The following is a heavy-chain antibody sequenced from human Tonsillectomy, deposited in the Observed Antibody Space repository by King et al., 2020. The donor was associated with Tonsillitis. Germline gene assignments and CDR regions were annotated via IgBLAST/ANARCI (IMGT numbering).Heavy chain of an antibody. J-gene: IGHJ3*02. CDR2: IYYTGST. V-gene: IGHV4-31*03. CDR3: ARGTMLVVVYDALDM. D-gene: IGHD2-15*01. Sequence: LQLQESGPGLVKPSQTLSLTCTVSCVSINSVAHSLSWLRQHPGKGLEGIGYIYYTGSTYYNLSLKRRVTISVYTSKNQFSLNLTSLTAADTAVYYCARGTMLVVVYDALDMWGQGTMGTVSS. CDR1: CVSINSVAHS.